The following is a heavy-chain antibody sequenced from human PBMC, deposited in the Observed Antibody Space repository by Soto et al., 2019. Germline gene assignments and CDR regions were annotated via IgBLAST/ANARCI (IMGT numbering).Heavy chain of an antibody. J-gene: IGHJ4*02. Sequence: WGSLRLSCAASGFTFISYAIRCVRQSPGKGLEWVAVISYDGSNKYYADSVKGRFTISRDNSKNTLYLQMNSLRAEDTAVYYCARAVGSADYFDYWGQGTLVTVSS. CDR1: GFTFISYA. CDR2: ISYDGSNK. CDR3: ARAVGSADYFDY. V-gene: IGHV3-30-3*01. D-gene: IGHD5-12*01.